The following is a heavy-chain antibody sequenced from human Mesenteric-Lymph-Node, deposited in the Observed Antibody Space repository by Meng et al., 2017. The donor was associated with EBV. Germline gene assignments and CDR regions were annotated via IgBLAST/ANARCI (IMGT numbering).Heavy chain of an antibody. V-gene: IGHV3-33*01. D-gene: IGHD2-8*02. CDR3: ARASVVYAPYFDY. J-gene: IGHJ4*02. CDR2: IYYEGSHT. CDR1: GYTLSFYG. Sequence: VQGVEVGGGGVHPGESLRPSCSAAGYTLSFYGRHWVRQAPGKGLEWLTGIYYEGSHTYYADSVKGRFTISRDNSKNTLYLQMNSLRADDTAVYYCARASVVYAPYFDYWGQGTLVTVSS.